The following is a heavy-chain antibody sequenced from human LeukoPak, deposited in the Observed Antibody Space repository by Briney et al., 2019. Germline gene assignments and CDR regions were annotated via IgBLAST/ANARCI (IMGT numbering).Heavy chain of an antibody. V-gene: IGHV4-38-2*01. D-gene: IGHD6-25*01. CDR3: ARQLPTAAADTRGYFDY. CDR2: LFYGENT. Sequence: SETLSLTCAVSSYSISSGSYWGWIRQAPGKGLEWIGSLFYGENTHYNPFLKSRATLSVDASNNQFSLKLTSVTAADAAVYFCARQLPTAAADTRGYFDYWGQGTVVTVSS. CDR1: SYSISSGSY. J-gene: IGHJ4*02.